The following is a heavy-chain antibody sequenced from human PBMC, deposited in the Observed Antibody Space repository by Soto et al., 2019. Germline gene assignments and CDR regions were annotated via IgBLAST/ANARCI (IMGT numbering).Heavy chain of an antibody. V-gene: IGHV4-30-4*01. CDR3: ARSEATVLDN. Sequence: SETLSLTCTVSGDSISNGDYYWTWIRQSPGKGLEWIGHIYFSGKTYYNLSLKSRLTISIDTSKNQFSLRLSSATGADTAVYYCARSEATVLDNWGQGTLVTVSS. CDR2: IYFSGKT. CDR1: GDSISNGDYY. J-gene: IGHJ4*02. D-gene: IGHD4-17*01.